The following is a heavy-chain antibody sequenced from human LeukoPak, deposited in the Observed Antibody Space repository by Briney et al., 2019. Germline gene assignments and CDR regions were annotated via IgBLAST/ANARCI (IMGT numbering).Heavy chain of an antibody. J-gene: IGHJ4*02. Sequence: PGGSLRLSCAASEFTFSTSAMSWVRQAAGKGLEWVSSISGGGGNTYYADSVKGRFTISRDNSKNTLYLQMNSLRAEDTAVYYCAKDNIVVVVAAVFDYWGQGTLVTVSS. D-gene: IGHD2-15*01. V-gene: IGHV3-23*01. CDR2: ISGGGGNT. CDR1: EFTFSTSA. CDR3: AKDNIVVVVAAVFDY.